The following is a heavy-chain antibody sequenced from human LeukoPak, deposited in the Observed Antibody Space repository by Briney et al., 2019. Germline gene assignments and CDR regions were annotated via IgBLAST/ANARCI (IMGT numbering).Heavy chain of an antibody. Sequence: SETLSLTCTLSGASITDGYWNWIRQSPGKGLQWIGRMYGSGSFFYSPSLMSRLTMSIDTSRNEFSLKLRSVTAADTAVYYCARGGNATFYSGGYWGQGVLVTVSS. CDR2: MYGSGSF. CDR3: ARGGNATFYSGGY. D-gene: IGHD3-16*01. V-gene: IGHV4-4*09. CDR1: GASITDGY. J-gene: IGHJ4*02.